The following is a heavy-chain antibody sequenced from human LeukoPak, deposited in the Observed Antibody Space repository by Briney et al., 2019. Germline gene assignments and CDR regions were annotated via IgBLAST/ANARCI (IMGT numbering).Heavy chain of an antibody. V-gene: IGHV4-59*01. CDR1: GGSISSYF. J-gene: IGHJ4*02. CDR2: IYYSGST. D-gene: IGHD3-10*01. Sequence: PSETLSLTCTVSGGSISSYFWSWIRQPPGKGLQWIGYIYYSGSTIYNPSLKSRVTISVDTSKNQFSLKLSSMTAADTAVYYCARGALLWFGDRMEYYFDYWGQGTLLTVSS. CDR3: ARGALLWFGDRMEYYFDY.